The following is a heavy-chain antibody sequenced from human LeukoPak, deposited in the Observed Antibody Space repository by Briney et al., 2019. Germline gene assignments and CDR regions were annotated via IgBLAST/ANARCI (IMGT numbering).Heavy chain of an antibody. Sequence: GGSLRLSCLASGFTFSNYAMSWGREALGKGVEWVSNAGSSSRLYGDSVKGRFSVSRDNSKNTLYLQMNSLRADDTAVYYCAKQRGDLREIYYMDVWGKGTTVTVSS. CDR3: AKQRGDLREIYYMDV. CDR2: NAGSSSR. J-gene: IGHJ6*03. CDR1: GFTFSNYA. V-gene: IGHV3-23*01.